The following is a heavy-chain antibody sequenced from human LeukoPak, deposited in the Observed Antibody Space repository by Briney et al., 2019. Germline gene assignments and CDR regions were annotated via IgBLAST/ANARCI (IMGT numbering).Heavy chain of an antibody. CDR3: AGLRGGATPFDY. J-gene: IGHJ4*02. CDR1: GGSISSSSYY. V-gene: IGHV4-39*01. Sequence: KRSETLSLTCTVSGGSISSSSYYWGWIRQPPGKGLEWIGSIYYSGSTNYNPSLKSRVTISVDTSKNQFSLKLSSVTAADTAVYYCAGLRGGATPFDYWGQGTLVTVSS. D-gene: IGHD1-26*01. CDR2: IYYSGST.